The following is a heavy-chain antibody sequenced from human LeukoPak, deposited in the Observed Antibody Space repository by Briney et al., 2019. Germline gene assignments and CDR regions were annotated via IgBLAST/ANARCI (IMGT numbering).Heavy chain of an antibody. CDR2: IRSDGSNK. CDR1: GFTFSSYG. CDR3: ARAKYSSGWNPFDY. V-gene: IGHV3-33*01. Sequence: PGGSLRLSCAASGFTFSSYGMHWVRQAPGKGLEWVAIIRSDGSNKYHPDSVKGRFTISRDDSKNTLYLQMNSLRAEDTAVYYCARAKYSSGWNPFDYWGRGTLVTVSS. J-gene: IGHJ4*02. D-gene: IGHD6-19*01.